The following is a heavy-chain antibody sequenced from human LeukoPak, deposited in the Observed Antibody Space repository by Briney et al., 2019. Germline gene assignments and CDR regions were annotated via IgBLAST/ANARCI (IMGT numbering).Heavy chain of an antibody. Sequence: SETLSLTCSVSGGSFSSYYWSWIRQAPGKGLEWIGNVYYSGSTNYKSSLKSRVSISVDRSKNQFSLRLSSVTAADTAVYYCARRVGRWFGERAYYYNYMDVWGKGTTVTISS. CDR3: ARRVGRWFGERAYYYNYMDV. J-gene: IGHJ6*03. V-gene: IGHV4-59*12. D-gene: IGHD3-10*01. CDR1: GGSFSSYY. CDR2: VYYSGST.